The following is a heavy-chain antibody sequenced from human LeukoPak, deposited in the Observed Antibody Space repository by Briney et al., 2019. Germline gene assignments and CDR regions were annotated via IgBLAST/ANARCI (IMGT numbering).Heavy chain of an antibody. D-gene: IGHD3-22*01. CDR3: AREGDSSGYYPDY. V-gene: IGHV3-30*02. Sequence: GGSLRLSCAASGFTFSSYGMHWVRQAPGKGLERVAFIRYDGSNKYYADSVKGRFTISRDTAKNSLYLQMNSLRAEDTAVYYCAREGDSSGYYPDYWGQGTLVTVSS. J-gene: IGHJ4*02. CDR2: IRYDGSNK. CDR1: GFTFSSYG.